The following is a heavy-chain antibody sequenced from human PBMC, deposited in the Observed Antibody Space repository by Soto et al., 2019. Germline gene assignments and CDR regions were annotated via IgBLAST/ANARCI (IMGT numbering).Heavy chain of an antibody. Sequence: QVQLVESGGGVVQPGRSLRLSCAASGFTFSSYAMHWVRQAPGKGLGWVAVISYDGSNKYYADSVKGRFTISRDNSKNTLYLQMNSLRAEDTAVYYCARGGRGVNFDYWGQGTLVTVSS. CDR3: ARGGRGVNFDY. D-gene: IGHD3-10*01. V-gene: IGHV3-30-3*01. CDR1: GFTFSSYA. CDR2: ISYDGSNK. J-gene: IGHJ4*02.